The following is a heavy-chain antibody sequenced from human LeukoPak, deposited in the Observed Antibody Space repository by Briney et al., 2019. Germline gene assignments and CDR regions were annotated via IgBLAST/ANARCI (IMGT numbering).Heavy chain of an antibody. CDR3: ARIGRRGYAYALDY. CDR2: VSSSGSTI. J-gene: IGHJ4*02. CDR1: GFTFSDYY. V-gene: IGHV3-11*01. Sequence: GGSLRLSCAASGFTFSDYYLSWIRQAPGKGLEWVSYVSSSGSTIYYADSVKGRFTISRDNAKNSLYLQMNSLGAEDTAVYYCARIGRRGYAYALDYWDQGPLVTVSS. D-gene: IGHD5-18*01.